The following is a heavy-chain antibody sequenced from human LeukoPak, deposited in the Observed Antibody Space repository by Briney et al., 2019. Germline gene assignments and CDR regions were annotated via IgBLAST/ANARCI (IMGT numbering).Heavy chain of an antibody. CDR2: IKPDGNER. CDR3: ARDPQQLVLPYYYGMDV. J-gene: IGHJ6*02. CDR1: GFIFSSYW. D-gene: IGHD6-13*01. V-gene: IGHV3-7*01. Sequence: HPGGSLRLSCAASGFIFSSYWMTWVRQAPGKGLEWVASIKPDGNERYYVDSVKGRFTISRDNAKNSLYLQMSSLRAEDTAVYYCARDPQQLVLPYYYGMDVWGQGTTVTVSS.